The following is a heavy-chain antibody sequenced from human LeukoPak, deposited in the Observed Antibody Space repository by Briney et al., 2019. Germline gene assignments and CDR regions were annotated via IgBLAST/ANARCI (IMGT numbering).Heavy chain of an antibody. V-gene: IGHV5-51*01. Sequence: TPGESLTLSCTASGYSFSNYWIGWVRQMPGKGLEWVGTIYPGDSETIYSPSFQGQVTILVDNSISTAYLQWSSLKASDTAIYYCAKQVDRCWQSLDPWGQGTLVTVSS. D-gene: IGHD3-9*01. CDR2: IYPGDSET. CDR1: GYSFSNYW. CDR3: AKQVDRCWQSLDP. J-gene: IGHJ5*02.